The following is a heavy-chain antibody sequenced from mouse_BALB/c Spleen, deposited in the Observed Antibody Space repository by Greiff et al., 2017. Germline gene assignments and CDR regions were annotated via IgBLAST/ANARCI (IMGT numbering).Heavy chain of an antibody. CDR2: INPSTGYT. CDR3: ARFRAMDY. V-gene: IGHV1-7*01. Sequence: VQLQQSGAELAKPGASVTMSCKASGYTFTSYWMHWVKQRPGQGLEWIGYINPSTGYTEYNQKFKDKATLTADKSSSTAYMQLSSLTSEDSAVYYCARFRAMDYWGQGTSVTVSS. J-gene: IGHJ4*01. CDR1: GYTFTSYW.